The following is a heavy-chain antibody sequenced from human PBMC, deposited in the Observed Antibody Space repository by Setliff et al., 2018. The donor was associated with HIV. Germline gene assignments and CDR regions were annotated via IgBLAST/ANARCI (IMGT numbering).Heavy chain of an antibody. J-gene: IGHJ6*03. CDR2: INPSGGSA. CDR1: GYTFTNYY. V-gene: IGHV1-46*01. CDR3: AREGGREYDFWSGYYRPYYYYMDV. D-gene: IGHD3-3*01. Sequence: GASVKVSCKASGYTFTNYYMQWVRQAPGQGLEWMGIINPSGGSATYAQKFQGRVTMTRDTSTSTVHMELSSLRSDDTAVYYCAREGGREYDFWSGYYRPYYYYMDVWGKGTTVTVSS.